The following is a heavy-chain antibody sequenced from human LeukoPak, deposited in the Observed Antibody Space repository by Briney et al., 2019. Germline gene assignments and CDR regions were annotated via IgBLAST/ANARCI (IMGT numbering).Heavy chain of an antibody. CDR2: ISGSGGST. D-gene: IGHD2-21*01. Sequence: GGSLRLSCAASGFTFSSYAMSWVRQAPGKGLEWVSAISGSGGSTYYADSVKGRFTISRDNSKNTPYLQMNSLRAEDTAVYYCAKGMAIVVVIAISLDAFDIWGQGTMVTVSS. CDR3: AKGMAIVVVIAISLDAFDI. CDR1: GFTFSSYA. J-gene: IGHJ3*02. V-gene: IGHV3-23*01.